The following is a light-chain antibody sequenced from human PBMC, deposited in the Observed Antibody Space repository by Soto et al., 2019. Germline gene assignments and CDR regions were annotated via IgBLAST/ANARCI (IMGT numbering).Light chain of an antibody. Sequence: QSALTQPASVSGSPGQSITLSCTGTSSDVGSHNLVSWYQQHPGKAPKLMIYEAFKRPSGVSNRFSGSKSGNTASLTISGLQAEDEADYYCCSYAGIRGALFGGGTKLTVL. CDR1: SSDVGSHNL. J-gene: IGLJ3*02. CDR3: CSYAGIRGAL. CDR2: EAF. V-gene: IGLV2-23*01.